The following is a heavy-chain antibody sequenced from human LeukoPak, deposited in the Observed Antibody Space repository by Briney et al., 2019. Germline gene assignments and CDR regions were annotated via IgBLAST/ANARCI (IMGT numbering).Heavy chain of an antibody. CDR1: GFTFSSYS. D-gene: IGHD3-10*01. V-gene: IGHV3-21*01. J-gene: IGHJ4*02. CDR2: ISSSSSYM. CDR3: SILRLTSYYGSASQAIDY. Sequence: GGSLRLSCAASGFTFSSYSMNWVRQARGKGLEWVSCISSSSSYMYYADSVKGRFTISRDNAKNSLYLQMNSLRAEDTAVYYCSILRLTSYYGSASQAIDYWGQGTLVTVSS.